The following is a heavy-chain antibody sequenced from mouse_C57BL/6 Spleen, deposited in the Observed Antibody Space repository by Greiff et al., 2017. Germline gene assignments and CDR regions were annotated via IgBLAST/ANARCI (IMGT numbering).Heavy chain of an antibody. V-gene: IGHV1-20*01. Sequence: VQLQQSGPELVKPGDSVKISCKASGYSFTGYFMNWVMQSHGKSLEWIGRINPYNGDTFYNQKFKGKATLTVDKSSSTAHMELRSLTSEDSAVYYCARIDYGSSYGFDYWGQGTTLTVSS. J-gene: IGHJ2*01. CDR2: INPYNGDT. CDR1: GYSFTGYF. D-gene: IGHD1-1*01. CDR3: ARIDYGSSYGFDY.